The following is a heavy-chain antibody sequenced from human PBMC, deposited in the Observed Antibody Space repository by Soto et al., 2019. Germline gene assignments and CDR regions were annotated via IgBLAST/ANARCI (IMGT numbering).Heavy chain of an antibody. CDR1: GFTFSSYA. D-gene: IGHD3-10*01. CDR3: AKDRVTMVRGVISPTMYYYYGMDV. V-gene: IGHV3-23*01. CDR2: ISGSGGST. Sequence: GGSLRLSCAASGFTFSSYAMSWVRQASGKGLEWVSAISGSGGSTYYADSVKGRFTISRDNSKNTLYLQMNSLRAEDTAVYYCAKDRVTMVRGVISPTMYYYYGMDVWGQGTTVTVSS. J-gene: IGHJ6*02.